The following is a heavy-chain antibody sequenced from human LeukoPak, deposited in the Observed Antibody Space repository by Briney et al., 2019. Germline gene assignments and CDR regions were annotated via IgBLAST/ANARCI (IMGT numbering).Heavy chain of an antibody. CDR1: GYTFTAHY. CDR3: ARGLGLTGTTRGYLDH. Sequence: GASVKVSCKASGYTFTAHYMHWVRQAPGQGLEWMGWINPNSGATEYTQKFQGRVTMTRDTSSSTPYMELSRLTSDDTAVYYCARGLGLTGTTRGYLDHWGQGTLVTVSS. D-gene: IGHD1-20*01. V-gene: IGHV1-2*02. CDR2: INPNSGAT. J-gene: IGHJ4*02.